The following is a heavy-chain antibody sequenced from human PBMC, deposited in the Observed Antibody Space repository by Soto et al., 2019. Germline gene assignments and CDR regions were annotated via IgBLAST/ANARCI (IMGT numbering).Heavy chain of an antibody. CDR1: GFTFSTFS. J-gene: IGHJ4*02. CDR2: ISAGGRPI. CDR3: ARDLGWAFDC. V-gene: IGHV3-48*01. Sequence: EVQLVESGGGLVQPGGSLSLSCAASGFTFSTFSMNWVRQAPGRGLEWISYISAGGRPISYAVSVKGRFTISRDNAKNSLYLQMDSLRVEDTSVYYCARDLGWAFDCWGQGTLVTVSS. D-gene: IGHD6-19*01.